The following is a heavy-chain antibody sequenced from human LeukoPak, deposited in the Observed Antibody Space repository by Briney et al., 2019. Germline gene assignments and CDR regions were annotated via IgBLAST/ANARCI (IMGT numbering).Heavy chain of an antibody. D-gene: IGHD6-19*01. J-gene: IGHJ4*02. CDR2: ISSSGSTI. V-gene: IGHV3-48*03. CDR1: GFTFSSYE. CDR3: AKGQRSSGWYLSSAGVPKNYFDY. Sequence: GGSLRLSCAASGFTFSSYEMNWVRQAPGKGLEWVSYISSSGSTIYYADSVKGRFTISRDNAKNSLYLQMNSLRAEDTAVYYCAKGQRSSGWYLSSAGVPKNYFDYWGQGTLVTVSS.